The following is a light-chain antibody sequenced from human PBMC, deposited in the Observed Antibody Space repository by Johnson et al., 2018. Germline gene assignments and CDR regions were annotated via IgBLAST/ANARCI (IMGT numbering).Light chain of an antibody. V-gene: IGLV1-51*02. CDR3: GTWDSSLSAGNV. J-gene: IGLJ1*01. Sequence: QSVLTQPPSVSAAPGQKVTISCSGSSSNIGNNYVSWYQQLPGTAPKLLIYENNKQPSGIPDRFSGSKSGTSATLGITGLPTGDEADYYCGTWDSSLSAGNVFGTGTKVTVL. CDR2: ENN. CDR1: SSNIGNNY.